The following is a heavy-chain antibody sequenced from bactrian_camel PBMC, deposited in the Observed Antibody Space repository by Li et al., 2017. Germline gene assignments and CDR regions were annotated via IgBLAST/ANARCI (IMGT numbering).Heavy chain of an antibody. CDR1: GYRYSTYC. CDR3: VRDLMSWRLLNY. D-gene: IGHD4*01. V-gene: IGHV3S53*01. J-gene: IGHJ4*01. CDR2: IDSDGRT. Sequence: HVQLVESGGGSVQAGESLRLSCVVSGYRYSTYCMGWFRQVPGNEREPLASIDSDGRTSVADSVKGRFTISRDYAKKTLSLQMTSLKPEDTAVYYCVRDLMSWRLLNYWGQGTQVTVS.